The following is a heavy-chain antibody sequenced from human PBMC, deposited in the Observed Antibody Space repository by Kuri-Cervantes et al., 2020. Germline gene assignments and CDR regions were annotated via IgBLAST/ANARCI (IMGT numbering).Heavy chain of an antibody. CDR1: GFTFDDSA. D-gene: IGHD4-17*01. CDR3: AKVNSPTVTKPLGPYFDS. J-gene: IGHJ4*02. Sequence: GGSLRLSCSASGFTFDDSAMHWVRQAPGKGLEWVSHISWNSGSIGYADSVKGRFTISRDNAKNSLYLQMNSLRADHTAIYYCAKVNSPTVTKPLGPYFDSWGQGTLVTVSS. CDR2: ISWNSGSI. V-gene: IGHV3-9*01.